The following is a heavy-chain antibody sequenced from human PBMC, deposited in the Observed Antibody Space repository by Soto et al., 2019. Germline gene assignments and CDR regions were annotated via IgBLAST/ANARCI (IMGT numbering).Heavy chain of an antibody. CDR1: GFTFSTDW. Sequence: VQLVESGGGLVQPGGSLRLSCAASGFTFSTDWMHWVRQVPGKGLVWVSRINSDGSSTTYADSVKGRFTISRDNAKNTMYLQMNSLRAGDTAVYYCATSDSAYDYYGMDVWGQGTTVTVSS. V-gene: IGHV3-74*01. J-gene: IGHJ6*02. CDR3: ATSDSAYDYYGMDV. D-gene: IGHD4-4*01. CDR2: INSDGSST.